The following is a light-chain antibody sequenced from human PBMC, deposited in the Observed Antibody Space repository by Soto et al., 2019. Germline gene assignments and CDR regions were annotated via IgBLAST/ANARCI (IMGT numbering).Light chain of an antibody. CDR3: QQYNHWSSIT. CDR2: GAS. V-gene: IGKV3-15*01. J-gene: IGKJ5*01. Sequence: EIAMTQSPATLSVSLGDRATLSCRASQYISNNLAWYQQRPGQAPSLLIYGASTRATGVPARFSGSGSGTDFLLSISGLQSEDSAVYYCQQYNHWSSITFGQGTRLEIK. CDR1: QYISNN.